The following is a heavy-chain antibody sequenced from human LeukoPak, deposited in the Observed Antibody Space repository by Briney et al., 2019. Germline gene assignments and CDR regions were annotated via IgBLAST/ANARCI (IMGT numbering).Heavy chain of an antibody. CDR3: ARERDYYDSSGSPSY. D-gene: IGHD3-22*01. CDR1: GGSISSRSYY. J-gene: IGHJ4*02. CDR2: IYYSGST. V-gene: IGHV4-39*07. Sequence: TSETLSLTCTVSGGSISSRSYYWGWIRQPPGKGLEWIGSIYYSGSTYYNPSLKSRVTISVDTSKNQFSLKVRSVTAADTAVYYCARERDYYDSSGSPSYWGQGTLVTVSS.